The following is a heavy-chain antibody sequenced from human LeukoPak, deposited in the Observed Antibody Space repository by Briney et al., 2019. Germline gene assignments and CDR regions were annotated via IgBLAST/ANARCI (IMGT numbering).Heavy chain of an antibody. CDR3: ARRGYSGYAHTGDNWFDP. D-gene: IGHD5-12*01. J-gene: IGHJ5*02. CDR2: IYPGDSDT. V-gene: IGHV5-51*01. Sequence: GESLKISCKGSGYSFTSYWIGWVRQMPGKGLEWMGIIYPGDSDTRYSPSFQGQVTISADKSIGTAYLQWSSLKASDTAMYYCARRGYSGYAHTGDNWFDPWGQGTLVTVSS. CDR1: GYSFTSYW.